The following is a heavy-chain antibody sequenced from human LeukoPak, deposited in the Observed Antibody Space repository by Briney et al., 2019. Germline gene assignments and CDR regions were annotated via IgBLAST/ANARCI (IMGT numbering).Heavy chain of an antibody. V-gene: IGHV3-9*01. J-gene: IGHJ4*02. D-gene: IGHD4-17*01. Sequence: TGGSLRHSCAASGFTFDDYAMHWVRQAPGKGLEWVSGISWNSGSIGYADSVKGRFTISRDNAKYSLYLQMNSLRAEDTALYYCAKDMWEDYGDYVGYFDYWGQGTLVTVSS. CDR2: ISWNSGSI. CDR1: GFTFDDYA. CDR3: AKDMWEDYGDYVGYFDY.